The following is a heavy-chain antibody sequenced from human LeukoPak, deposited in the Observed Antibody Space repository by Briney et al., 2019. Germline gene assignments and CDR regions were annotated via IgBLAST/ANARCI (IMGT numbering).Heavy chain of an antibody. V-gene: IGHV1-2*02. CDR3: ARDDGDYDVFDY. CDR2: INPNSGGT. Sequence: ASVKASCKASGYTFTSYYMHWVRQAPGQGLEWMGWINPNSGGTNYAQKFQGRVTMTRDTSISTAYMELSRLRSDDTAVYYCARDDGDYDVFDYWGQGTLVTVSS. D-gene: IGHD4-17*01. CDR1: GYTFTSYY. J-gene: IGHJ4*02.